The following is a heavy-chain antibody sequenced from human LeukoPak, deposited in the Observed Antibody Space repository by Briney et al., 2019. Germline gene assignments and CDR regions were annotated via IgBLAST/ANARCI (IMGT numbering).Heavy chain of an antibody. CDR1: GGSISSSSYY. V-gene: IGHV4-39*07. Sequence: PSETLSLTCTVSGGSISSSSYYWGWIRQPPGKGLEWIGSIYYSGSTYYNPSLKSRVTISVDTSKNQFSLKLSSVTAADTAVYYCARDTGARYSSSWYSRYFDYWGQGTLVTVSS. CDR2: IYYSGST. CDR3: ARDTGARYSSSWYSRYFDY. D-gene: IGHD6-13*01. J-gene: IGHJ4*02.